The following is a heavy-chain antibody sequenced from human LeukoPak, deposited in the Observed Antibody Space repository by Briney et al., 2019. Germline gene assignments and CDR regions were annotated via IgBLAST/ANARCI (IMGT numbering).Heavy chain of an antibody. CDR3: AIVERFLEWFYMDV. Sequence: PSETLSLTCTVSGGSISSHYWSWIRQPPGKGLEWIGYIYYSGSTNYNPSLKSRVTISVDTSKNQFSLKLSSVTAADTAVYYCAIVERFLEWFYMDVWGKGTTVTVSS. V-gene: IGHV4-59*11. CDR2: IYYSGST. J-gene: IGHJ6*03. CDR1: GGSISSHY. D-gene: IGHD3-3*01.